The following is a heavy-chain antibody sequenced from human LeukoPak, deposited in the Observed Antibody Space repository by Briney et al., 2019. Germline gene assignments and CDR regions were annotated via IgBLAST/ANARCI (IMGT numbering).Heavy chain of an antibody. J-gene: IGHJ4*02. CDR1: GFIVSTNY. V-gene: IGHV3-53*01. D-gene: IGHD6-19*01. CDR2: IYSGGST. CDR3: ARAFTASSGWYVD. Sequence: GRSLRLSCAASGFIVSTNYMSWVRQAPGKGLEWVSVIYSGGSTYYADSVKGRFTISRDNSKNTLYPQMNSLRAEDTAVYYCARAFTASSGWYVDWGQGTLVTVSS.